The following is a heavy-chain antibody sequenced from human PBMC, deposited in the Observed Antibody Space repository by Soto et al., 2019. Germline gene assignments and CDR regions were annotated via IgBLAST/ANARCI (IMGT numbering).Heavy chain of an antibody. V-gene: IGHV4-4*07. J-gene: IGHJ5*02. CDR1: GGSISSYY. Sequence: SETLSLTCTVSGGSISSYYWSWSRQPAGKGLEWIGRSYTSGSANYNPSLKSRVTMSVDTSKNQFSLKLSSVTAADTAVYYCARDYLRPEGWFDPWGQGTLVTVSS. CDR2: SYTSGSA. D-gene: IGHD3-10*01. CDR3: ARDYLRPEGWFDP.